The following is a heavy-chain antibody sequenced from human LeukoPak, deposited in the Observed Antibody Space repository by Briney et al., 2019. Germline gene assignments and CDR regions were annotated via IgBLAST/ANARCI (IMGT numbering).Heavy chain of an antibody. CDR2: ISSNGGSV. J-gene: IGHJ4*02. CDR1: GFIFRSYA. V-gene: IGHV3-64*01. CDR3: ANRGL. Sequence: GGSLGLSCAASGFIFRSYAMHWVRQAPGKRLEFVSAISSNGGSVYYANSVKGRFTISRDNSKNTLYLQMNSLRAEDTAVYYCANRGLWGQGTLVAVSS.